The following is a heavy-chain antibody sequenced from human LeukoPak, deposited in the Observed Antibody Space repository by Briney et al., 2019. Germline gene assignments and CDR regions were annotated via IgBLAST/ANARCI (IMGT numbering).Heavy chain of an antibody. CDR3: ARAGSMNSSGSYYNGGQIGY. J-gene: IGHJ4*02. CDR1: GFTFSSYG. V-gene: IGHV3-33*01. D-gene: IGHD3-10*01. CDR2: IWYDGSNK. Sequence: GRSLRLSCAASGFTFSSYGMHWVRQAPGKGLEWVAVIWYDGSNKYYADSVKGRFTISRDNSKNTLYLQMNSLRAEDTAVYYCARAGSMNSSGSYYNGGQIGYWGQGTLVTVSS.